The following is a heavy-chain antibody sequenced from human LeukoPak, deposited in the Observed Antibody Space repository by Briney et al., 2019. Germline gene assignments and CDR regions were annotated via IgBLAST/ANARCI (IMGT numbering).Heavy chain of an antibody. J-gene: IGHJ4*02. D-gene: IGHD3-9*01. CDR3: ARDRDWAFDY. Sequence: PGGSLRLSCAASGFTFDIYSMNWVRQAPGRGLEWVSYISGSGNPISYTDSVKGRFTISRDNAKNSLFLQMNSLRVEDTAVYYCARDRDWAFDYWGQGTLATVSS. CDR2: ISGSGNPI. CDR1: GFTFDIYS. V-gene: IGHV3-48*01.